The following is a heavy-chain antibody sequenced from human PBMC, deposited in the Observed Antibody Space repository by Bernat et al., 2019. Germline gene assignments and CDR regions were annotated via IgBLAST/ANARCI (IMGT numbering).Heavy chain of an antibody. CDR2: ISYDGSNK. V-gene: IGHV3-30-3*01. Sequence: QVQLVESGGGVVQPGRSLRLSCAASGFTFSSYAMHWVRQAPGKGLEWVAVISYDGSNKYYADSVKGRFTISGDNSKNTLYLQMNSLRAEDTAVYYCAKAGGATHPKNWFDPWGQGTLVTVSS. J-gene: IGHJ5*02. CDR3: AKAGGATHPKNWFDP. CDR1: GFTFSSYA. D-gene: IGHD1-26*01.